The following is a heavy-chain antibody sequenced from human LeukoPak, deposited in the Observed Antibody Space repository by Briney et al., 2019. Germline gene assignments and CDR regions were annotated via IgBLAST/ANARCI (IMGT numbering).Heavy chain of an antibody. Sequence: GRSLRLSCAASGVTFSSYAMSWVRQAPGEGLEWVSAISGSGSTTHYADSVKGRFTISRDNSKNTLSLQMNSLRAEDTATYYCAVSSGLYAAFDYWGQGTLVTVSS. J-gene: IGHJ4*02. CDR2: ISGSGSTT. CDR1: GVTFSSYA. V-gene: IGHV3-23*01. D-gene: IGHD6-19*01. CDR3: AVSSGLYAAFDY.